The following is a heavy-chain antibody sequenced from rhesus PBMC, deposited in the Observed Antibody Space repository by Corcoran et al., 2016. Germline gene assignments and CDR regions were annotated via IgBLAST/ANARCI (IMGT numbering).Heavy chain of an antibody. J-gene: IGHJ4*01. CDR3: TRDFDYDFDY. Sequence: QVQLQESGPGLVKPSETLSLTCAVSGYSISSNYWSWIRQPPGKGLEWIGYIYGSDGSTYYNPSIKSRVTISTDTSKNHFSLKLTSVTAADTAVYYCTRDFDYDFDYWGQGVLVTVSS. CDR2: IYGSDGST. CDR1: GYSISSNY. D-gene: IGHD3-40*01. V-gene: IGHV4-160*01.